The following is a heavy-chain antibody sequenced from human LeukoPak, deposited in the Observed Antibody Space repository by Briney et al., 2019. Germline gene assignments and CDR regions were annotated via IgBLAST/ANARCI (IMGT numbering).Heavy chain of an antibody. CDR3: ARDPGDSSSWYFDY. V-gene: IGHV3-30*03. CDR2: ISYDGSNK. CDR1: GFTFSSYG. J-gene: IGHJ4*02. D-gene: IGHD6-13*01. Sequence: GRSLRLSCAASGFTFSSYGMHWVRQAPGKGLEWVAVISYDGSNKYYADSVKGRFTISRDNAKNSLYLQVNSLRAEDTAVYYCARDPGDSSSWYFDYWGQGTLVTVSS.